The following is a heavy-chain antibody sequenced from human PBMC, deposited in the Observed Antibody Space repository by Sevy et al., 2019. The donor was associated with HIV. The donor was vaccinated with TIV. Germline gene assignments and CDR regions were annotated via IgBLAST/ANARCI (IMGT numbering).Heavy chain of an antibody. J-gene: IGHJ4*02. Sequence: GGSLRLSCAASGFTFSTYSMNWVRQAPGKGLEWVSYISSSTIYYADSVKGRFTISRDNAKNSLYLQMNSLRAEDTAVYYCARELGYGDYVFDYWGQGALVTVSS. CDR2: ISSSTI. CDR1: GFTFSTYS. V-gene: IGHV3-48*01. D-gene: IGHD4-17*01. CDR3: ARELGYGDYVFDY.